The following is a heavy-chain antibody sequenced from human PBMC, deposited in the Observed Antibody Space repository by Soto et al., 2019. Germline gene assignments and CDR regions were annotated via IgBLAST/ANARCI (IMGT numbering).Heavy chain of an antibody. D-gene: IGHD2-15*01. J-gene: IGHJ4*02. Sequence: GGSLRLSCAASGFTFSSYDMHWVRQATGKGLEWVSAIGTAGDTYYPGSVKGRFTISRENAKNSLYLQMNSLRAGDTAVYYCAREDRYCSGGSCYYYFDYWGQGTLVTVSS. CDR2: IGTAGDT. V-gene: IGHV3-13*01. CDR1: GFTFSSYD. CDR3: AREDRYCSGGSCYYYFDY.